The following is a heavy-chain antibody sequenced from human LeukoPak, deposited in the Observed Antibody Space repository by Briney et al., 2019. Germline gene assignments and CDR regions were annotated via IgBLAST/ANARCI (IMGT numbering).Heavy chain of an antibody. Sequence: PSGTLSLTCAVSGGSISSSNWWSWVRQPPGKGLEWIGEIYQSGSTNYNPSLKSRATISVDKSKNQFSLSLISVTAADTAVYYCARGEEYGSGTVHFDYWGQGTLVTVSS. CDR1: GGSISSSNW. D-gene: IGHD3-10*01. J-gene: IGHJ4*02. CDR3: ARGEEYGSGTVHFDY. V-gene: IGHV4-4*02. CDR2: IYQSGST.